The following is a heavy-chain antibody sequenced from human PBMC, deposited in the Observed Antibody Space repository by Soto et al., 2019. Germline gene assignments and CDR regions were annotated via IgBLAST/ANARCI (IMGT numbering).Heavy chain of an antibody. J-gene: IGHJ4*02. CDR3: TRGDY. CDR1: GDPMTTVGYY. Sequence: QVQLQESGPGLVKPSQTLSLTCTVSGDPMTTVGYYWTWIRQHPGQGLEWIGFISYSGSTYYSSSLKGRVAISADTSKNQFSLKLNSVTAADTAVYYCTRGDYWGQGTLVTVSS. V-gene: IGHV4-31*03. CDR2: ISYSGST.